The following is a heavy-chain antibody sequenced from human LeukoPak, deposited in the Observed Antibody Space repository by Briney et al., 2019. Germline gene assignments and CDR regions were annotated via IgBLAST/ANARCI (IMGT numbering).Heavy chain of an antibody. J-gene: IGHJ5*02. D-gene: IGHD3-16*02. CDR2: IYYSGST. V-gene: IGHV4-39*01. CDR3: ARQGGYYDYVWGSYRPNWFDP. CDR1: GGSISSSSYY. Sequence: PSETLSLTCTVSGGSISSSSYYWGWIRQPPGKGLEWIGSIYYSGSTYYNPSLKSRVTISVDTSKNQFSLKLSSVTAADTAVYYCARQGGYYDYVWGSYRPNWFDPWGQGTLVTVSS.